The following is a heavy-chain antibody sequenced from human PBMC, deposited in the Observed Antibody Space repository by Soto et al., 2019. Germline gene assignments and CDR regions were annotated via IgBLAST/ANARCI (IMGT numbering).Heavy chain of an antibody. CDR1: GGSISSYY. CDR3: ARDYVESDFWSGYYLSGMYYFDY. V-gene: IGHV4-4*07. Sequence: SESLCLTWTVSGGSISSYYWTWIRQPAGKGLDLIGAPYRTGSTNYNRSLRSRVTMSVDTSRNQFSLKLSSVTAAETAVYYCARDYVESDFWSGYYLSGMYYFDYWGQGTMVTVSS. CDR2: PYRTGST. J-gene: IGHJ4*02. D-gene: IGHD3-3*01.